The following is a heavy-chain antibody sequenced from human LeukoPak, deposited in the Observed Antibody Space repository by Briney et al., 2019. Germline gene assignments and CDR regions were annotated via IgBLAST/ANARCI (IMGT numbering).Heavy chain of an antibody. J-gene: IGHJ4*02. Sequence: AASVKVSCKASGYTFISYGISWVRQAPGQGLEWMGGIIPIFGTANYAQKFQGRVTITADESTSTAYMELSSLRSEDTAVYYCARTPGMSYFDYWGQGTLVTVSS. CDR3: ARTPGMSYFDY. V-gene: IGHV1-69*13. D-gene: IGHD1-26*01. CDR1: GYTFISYG. CDR2: IIPIFGTA.